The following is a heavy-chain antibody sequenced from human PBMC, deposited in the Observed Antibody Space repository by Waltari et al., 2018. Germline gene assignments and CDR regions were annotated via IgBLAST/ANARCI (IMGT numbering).Heavy chain of an antibody. V-gene: IGHV1-69*12. D-gene: IGHD3-22*01. Sequence: QVQLVQSGAEVKKPGSSLKVSCQASGGTFTSYAISPLRQPPGPGLEWMGGIIHIFGRANYAQKFQGRVTITADESTSTAYMELSSLRSEDTAVYYCAREQTITMIVVVPGAFDIWGQGTMVTVSS. CDR3: AREQTITMIVVVPGAFDI. CDR1: GGTFTSYA. CDR2: IIHIFGRA. J-gene: IGHJ3*02.